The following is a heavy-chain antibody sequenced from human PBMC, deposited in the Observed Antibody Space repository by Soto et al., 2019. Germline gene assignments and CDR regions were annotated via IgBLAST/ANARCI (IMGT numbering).Heavy chain of an antibody. J-gene: IGHJ5*02. D-gene: IGHD2-2*02. CDR2: IYHSGST. Sequence: KPSETLSLTCGVSGGSISSSNWWSWVRQPPGKGLEWIGEIYHSGSTNYNPSLKSRVTISVDKSKNQFSLKLSSVTAADTAVYYCARGIVVVPAAIWSYHWFDPWGQGTLVTVYS. CDR3: ARGIVVVPAAIWSYHWFDP. V-gene: IGHV4-4*02. CDR1: GGSISSSNW.